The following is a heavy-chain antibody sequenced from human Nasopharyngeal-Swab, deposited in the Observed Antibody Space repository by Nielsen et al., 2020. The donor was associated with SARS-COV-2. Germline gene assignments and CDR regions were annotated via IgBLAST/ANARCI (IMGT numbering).Heavy chain of an antibody. CDR3: ARSRDGYNYWWFDP. V-gene: IGHV3-21*01. Sequence: LKISCAASGFTFSSYSMNWVRQAPGKGLEWVSSISSSSSYIYYADSVKGRFTISRDNAKNSLYLQMNSLRAEDTAVYYCARSRDGYNYWWFDPWGQGTLVTVSS. CDR1: GFTFSSYS. CDR2: ISSSSSYI. J-gene: IGHJ5*02. D-gene: IGHD5-24*01.